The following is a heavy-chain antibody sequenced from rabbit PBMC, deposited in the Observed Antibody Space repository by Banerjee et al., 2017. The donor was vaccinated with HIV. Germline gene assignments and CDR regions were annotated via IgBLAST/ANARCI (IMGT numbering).Heavy chain of an antibody. CDR1: GFTLSNYW. CDR3: ARDWYAGHVGGNWDL. D-gene: IGHD4-2*01. J-gene: IGHJ4*01. CDR2: IGAGSSGST. V-gene: IGHV1S40*01. Sequence: QSLEESGGDLVKPGASLTLTCTASGFTLSNYWMCWVRQAPGKGLEWIACIGAGSSGSTYYASWAKGRFTITKTSSTTVDLKMTSLTAADTATYFCARDWYAGHVGGNWDLWGPGTLVTVS.